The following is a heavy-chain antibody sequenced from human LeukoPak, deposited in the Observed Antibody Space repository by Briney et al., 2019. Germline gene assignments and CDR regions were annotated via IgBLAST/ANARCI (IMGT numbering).Heavy chain of an antibody. V-gene: IGHV3-21*03. Sequence: GESLRLSCAASGFTFSSYSMNWVRQAPGKGLEWVAYINVITGYIYYADSLKGRFTISRDNAKKSLFLEMNSLRVEDTAVYYCARDRSGSSSVDDAFDIWGQGIMVTVSS. J-gene: IGHJ3*02. CDR3: ARDRSGSSSVDDAFDI. D-gene: IGHD1-26*01. CDR1: GFTFSSYS. CDR2: INVITGYI.